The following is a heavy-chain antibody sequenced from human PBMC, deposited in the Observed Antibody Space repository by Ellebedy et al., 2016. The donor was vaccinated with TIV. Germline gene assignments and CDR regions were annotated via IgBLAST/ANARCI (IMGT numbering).Heavy chain of an antibody. V-gene: IGHV4-59*01. J-gene: IGHJ5*02. CDR2: IYYSGST. D-gene: IGHD5-18*01. Sequence: MPSEPLSLTCTAPGGPISSYYWSWIRQPPGKGLEWIGYIYYSGSTNYNPSLKSRVTISADTSKNQFSRKLSSVTAADTAVYYCARVGRGYSYGSKYNWFDPWGQGTLVTVSS. CDR1: GGPISSYY. CDR3: ARVGRGYSYGSKYNWFDP.